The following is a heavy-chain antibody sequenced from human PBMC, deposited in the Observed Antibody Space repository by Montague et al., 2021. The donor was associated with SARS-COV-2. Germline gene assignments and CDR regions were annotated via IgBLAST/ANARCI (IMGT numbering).Heavy chain of an antibody. CDR3: ARGRQHFNMIVVVMTGGEYYFAY. CDR2: INHRGTS. J-gene: IGHJ4*02. Sequence: SETLSLTCAVYGGSFSDYFWTWIRQPPGKGLEWIGEINHRGTSNYNPSLKSRVSISVDTSKNQFSLYLGSVTAADTAAYYCARGRQHFNMIVVVMTGGEYYFAYWGREPWSPSPQ. V-gene: IGHV4-34*01. D-gene: IGHD3-22*01. CDR1: GGSFSDYF.